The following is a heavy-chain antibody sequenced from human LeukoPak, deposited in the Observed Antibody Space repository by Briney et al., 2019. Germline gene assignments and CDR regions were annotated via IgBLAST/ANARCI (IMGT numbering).Heavy chain of an antibody. D-gene: IGHD2-2*01. J-gene: IGHJ6*03. Sequence: GASVKVSCKASGYTFTGYYMHWVRQAPGQGLEWMGGIIPIFGTANYAQKFQGRVTITADESTSTAYMELSSLRSEDTAVYYCARGLLHLQDIVVVPAAIPKGRDSYYYYMDVWGKGTTVTVSS. V-gene: IGHV1-69*13. CDR2: IIPIFGTA. CDR1: GYTFTGYY. CDR3: ARGLLHLQDIVVVPAAIPKGRDSYYYYMDV.